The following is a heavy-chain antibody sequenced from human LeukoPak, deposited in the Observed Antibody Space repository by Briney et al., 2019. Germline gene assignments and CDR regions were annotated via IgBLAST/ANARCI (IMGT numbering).Heavy chain of an antibody. J-gene: IGHJ4*02. D-gene: IGHD4-23*01. CDR2: ISAYNGNT. CDR3: ATGVRWDFDY. CDR1: GYTLNSFG. Sequence: ASVKVSCKASGYTLNSFGISWVRQAPGQGLEWMGWISAYNGNTNYAQNLQGRVTMTTDTSTSTAYMELRSLRSDDTAMYFCATGVRWDFDYWGQGSLVTVSS. V-gene: IGHV1-18*01.